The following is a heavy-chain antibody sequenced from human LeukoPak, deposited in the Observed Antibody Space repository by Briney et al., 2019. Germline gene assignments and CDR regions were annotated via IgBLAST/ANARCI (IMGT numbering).Heavy chain of an antibody. J-gene: IGHJ4*02. V-gene: IGHV4-30-4*01. CDR1: GGSISTGDNH. CDR2: IYYTGRT. D-gene: IGHD4-17*01. Sequence: SQTLSLTCTVSGGSISTGDNHWSWIRQPPGKGLEWFGYIYYTGRTNYNPSLKRRANISVHTSKNQFPLKLSSVTAADTAVHYCARGVTTVTTLDYWGQGTLVTVSS. CDR3: ARGVTTVTTLDY.